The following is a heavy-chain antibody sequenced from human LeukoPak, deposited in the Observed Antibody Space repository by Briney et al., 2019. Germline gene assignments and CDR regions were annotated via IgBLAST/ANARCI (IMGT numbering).Heavy chain of an antibody. CDR2: ISYSGIT. V-gene: IGHV4-39*01. Sequence: SETLSLTCTVSGGSISSTSYFWGWIRQLPGRGLEWIGSISYSGITYYNPSLKSRVTIPVDTSKNQFSLKLNSVTAADTAVYYCARQMDFGSGSLQWFDPWGQGTLVTVSS. D-gene: IGHD3-10*01. J-gene: IGHJ5*02. CDR1: GGSISSTSYF. CDR3: ARQMDFGSGSLQWFDP.